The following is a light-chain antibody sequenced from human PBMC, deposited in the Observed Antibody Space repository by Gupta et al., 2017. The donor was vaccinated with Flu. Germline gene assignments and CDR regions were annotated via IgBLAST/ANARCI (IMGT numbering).Light chain of an antibody. V-gene: IGKV3-20*01. Sequence: EIVLTQSPGTLSLSPGERATLSCRASQSVSNNYLAWYQHKPGQAPRLLIYGAFNRATGIPDRFSGSGSGTDFTLTIRRLEPEDFAVYYCQQYGTSPPNSFGQGTKLEIK. J-gene: IGKJ2*03. CDR3: QQYGTSPPNS. CDR2: GAF. CDR1: QSVSNNY.